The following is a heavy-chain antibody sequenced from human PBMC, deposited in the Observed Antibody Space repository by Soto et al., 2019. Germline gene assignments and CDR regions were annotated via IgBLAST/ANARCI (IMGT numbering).Heavy chain of an antibody. V-gene: IGHV3-23*05. CDR3: TKWDGDADV. J-gene: IGHJ6*02. Sequence: EVLLLESGGGLVQPGGSLRLSCAASGFTFGTYGTTWVRQAPGRGLEWVSGIDANSGKIFYRDSVRGRFIISRDNSKSTLYLQMNSLRDEDTAMYYCTKWDGDADVWGQGTTVIVSS. D-gene: IGHD1-26*01. CDR2: IDANSGKI. CDR1: GFTFGTYG.